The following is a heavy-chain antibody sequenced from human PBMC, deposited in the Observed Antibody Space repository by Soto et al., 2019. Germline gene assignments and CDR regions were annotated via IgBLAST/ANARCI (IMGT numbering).Heavy chain of an antibody. CDR3: ARVLYYGSGSYSPYGMDV. CDR1: GVSFNNNG. CDR2: VSPRFRTS. Sequence: QVQLVQSGAEVKKPGSSVKVSCKTSGVSFNNNGIGWVRQAPGHGLEWMGGVSPRFRTSNYARKFQGRIPTTPDASTGTVNMELSSLTSEDTAQYYCARVLYYGSGSYSPYGMDVWGQGTTVTVSS. D-gene: IGHD3-10*01. J-gene: IGHJ6*02. V-gene: IGHV1-69*01.